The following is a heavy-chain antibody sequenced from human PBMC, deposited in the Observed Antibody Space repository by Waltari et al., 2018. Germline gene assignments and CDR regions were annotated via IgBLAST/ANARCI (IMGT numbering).Heavy chain of an antibody. CDR3: ARGLWQGYYYDSSGYPDY. V-gene: IGHV4-39*01. D-gene: IGHD3-22*01. Sequence: QLQLQESGPGLVEPSETLSLTRFVSRASIISSTYSWGWFRQPPGKGLEWIGNIYYSGSTSYNPSLKSRVTISVDTPKNEFSLELSSVTAADTAVYYCARGLWQGYYYDSSGYPDYWGPGTLVSVSS. CDR2: IYYSGST. J-gene: IGHJ4*02. CDR1: RASIISSTYS.